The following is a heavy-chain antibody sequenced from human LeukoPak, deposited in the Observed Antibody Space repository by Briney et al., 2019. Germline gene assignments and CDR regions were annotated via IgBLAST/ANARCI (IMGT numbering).Heavy chain of an antibody. CDR3: ARGYYYYYYMDV. V-gene: IGHV1-8*03. D-gene: IGHD3-10*01. J-gene: IGHJ6*03. CDR1: GYTFTSYD. Sequence: ASVKVSCKASGYTFTSYDINWVRQATGQGREWMGWMNPNSGNTGYAQKFQGRVTITRNTSISTAYMELSSLRSEDTAVYYCARGYYYYYYMDVGGKGTTVTVSS. CDR2: MNPNSGNT.